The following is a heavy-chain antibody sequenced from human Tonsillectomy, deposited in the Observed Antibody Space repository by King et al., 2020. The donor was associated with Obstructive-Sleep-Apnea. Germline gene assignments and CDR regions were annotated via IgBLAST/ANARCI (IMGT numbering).Heavy chain of an antibody. CDR2: INPSVGST. CDR3: AAYSYGQAGY. D-gene: IGHD5-18*01. CDR1: GYNFTSYY. J-gene: IGHJ4*02. V-gene: IGHV1-46*01. Sequence: QLVQSGAEVKKPGASVKVSCEASGYNFTSYYMHWVRQAPGQGIAWMVIINPSVGSTVYAQKFKGRVTMTRDTSTSTVYMELSSLRSEDTAVYYCAAYSYGQAGYWGQGTLVTVSS.